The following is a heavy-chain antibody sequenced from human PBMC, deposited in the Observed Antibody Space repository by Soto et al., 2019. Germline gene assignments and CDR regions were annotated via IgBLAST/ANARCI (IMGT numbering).Heavy chain of an antibody. D-gene: IGHD2-2*01. CDR3: AREDIVVVPAAIGLTYYFDY. J-gene: IGHJ4*02. V-gene: IGHV1-3*01. CDR1: GYTFTSYA. Sequence: GASVKVSCKASGYTFTSYAMHWVRQAPGQRLEWMGWINAGNGNTKYSQKFQGRVTITRDTSASTAYMELSSLRSEDTAVYYCAREDIVVVPAAIGLTYYFDYWGQGTLVTVSS. CDR2: INAGNGNT.